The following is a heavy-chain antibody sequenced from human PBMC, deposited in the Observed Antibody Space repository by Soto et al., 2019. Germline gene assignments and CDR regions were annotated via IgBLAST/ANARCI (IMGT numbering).Heavy chain of an antibody. CDR3: GRVYKLRFLEWLVYSGMDV. D-gene: IGHD3-3*01. CDR1: GGAFSGYY. V-gene: IGHV4-34*01. J-gene: IGHJ6*02. Sequence: SETLSLTCAVYGGAFSGYYWSWIRQPPGKGLEWIGEINHSGSTNYNPSLKSRVTISVDTSKNQFSLKLSSVTAADTAVYYCGRVYKLRFLEWLVYSGMDVWGQGTTVTVSS. CDR2: INHSGST.